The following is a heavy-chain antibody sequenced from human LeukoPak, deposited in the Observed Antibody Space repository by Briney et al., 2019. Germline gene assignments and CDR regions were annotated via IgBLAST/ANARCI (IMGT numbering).Heavy chain of an antibody. CDR1: GGSISSYY. D-gene: IGHD6-19*01. CDR3: ARENSSGWYRRYYYYMDV. J-gene: IGHJ6*03. Sequence: PSETLSLTCTVSGGSISSYYWSWIRQPAGKGLEWIGRIHTSGSTNYNPSLKSRVTMSVDTSKNQFSLKLSSVTAADTAVYYCARENSSGWYRRYYYYMDVWGKGTTVTVSS. CDR2: IHTSGST. V-gene: IGHV4-4*07.